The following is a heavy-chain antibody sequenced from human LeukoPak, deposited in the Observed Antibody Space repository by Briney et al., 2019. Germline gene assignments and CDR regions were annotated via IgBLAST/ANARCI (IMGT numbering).Heavy chain of an antibody. CDR2: IYPGDSDT. D-gene: IGHD6-19*01. CDR3: ARPIEYSSGWYYFDY. Sequence: GESLKISCKGSGYSFISYWIGWVRQMPGKGLEWMGIIYPGDSDTRYSPSFQGQVTISADKSISTAYLQWSSLKASDTAMYYCARPIEYSSGWYYFDYWGQGTLVTVSS. V-gene: IGHV5-51*01. J-gene: IGHJ4*02. CDR1: GYSFISYW.